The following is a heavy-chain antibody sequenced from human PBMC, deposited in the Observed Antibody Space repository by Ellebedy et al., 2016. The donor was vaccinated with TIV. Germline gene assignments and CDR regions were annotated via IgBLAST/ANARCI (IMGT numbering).Heavy chain of an antibody. V-gene: IGHV3-23*01. J-gene: IGHJ4*02. CDR3: AKGPRYSSSELPI. D-gene: IGHD6-13*01. CDR1: GFTSNNYA. Sequence: GGSLRLSCEGSGFTSNNYAMHWVRQAPGKGLEWVSGITGSGDTASYADSVKGRFTMSRDNPKSTLYLQMTNLRGDDTGFYFCAKGPRYSSSELPIWGPGTLVTVSS. CDR2: ITGSGDTA.